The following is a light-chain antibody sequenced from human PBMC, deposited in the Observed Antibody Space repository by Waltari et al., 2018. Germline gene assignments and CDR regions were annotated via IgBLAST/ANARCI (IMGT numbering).Light chain of an antibody. J-gene: IGKJ1*01. CDR2: GAS. V-gene: IGKV3-15*01. Sequence: ETELTQTPATLSLSPGERATLSCRASQNVTNGLAWYQPKPGQAPRLLIYGASTRATDIPDRLIGTGSGTDFSLSISSLQSEDFALYDCHLYNKWIWTFGEGTNLEI. CDR1: QNVTNG. CDR3: HLYNKWIWT.